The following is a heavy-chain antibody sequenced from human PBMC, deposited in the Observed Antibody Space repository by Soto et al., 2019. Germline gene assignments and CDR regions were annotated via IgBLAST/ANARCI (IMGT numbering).Heavy chain of an antibody. CDR3: ARASIAAAGYYFDY. J-gene: IGHJ4*02. CDR1: GFTFSSYA. Sequence: EVQLLESGGGLVQPGGSLRLSCAASGFTFSSYAMSWVRQAPGKGLEWVSAISGSGGSTYYAESVRGRFAISRDSSTRMPDLQMNSLRAEDTAVYYCARASIAAAGYYFDYWGQGTLVTVSS. D-gene: IGHD6-13*01. V-gene: IGHV3-23*01. CDR2: ISGSGGST.